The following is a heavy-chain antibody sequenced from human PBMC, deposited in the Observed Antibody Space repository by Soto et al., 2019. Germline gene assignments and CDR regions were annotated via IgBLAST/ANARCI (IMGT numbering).Heavy chain of an antibody. CDR3: SREDCIGGTGNPSDY. CDR1: GYTFTGYY. CDR2: INPNSGGT. V-gene: IGHV1-2*04. Sequence: GASVKVSCKASGYTFTGYYMHWVRQAPGQGLEWMGWINPNSGGTNYAQKFQGWVTMTRDTSISTAYMELSRLRSDDTAVYYCSREDCIGGTGNPSDYWGKGTLVTVSS. D-gene: IGHD1-26*01. J-gene: IGHJ4*02.